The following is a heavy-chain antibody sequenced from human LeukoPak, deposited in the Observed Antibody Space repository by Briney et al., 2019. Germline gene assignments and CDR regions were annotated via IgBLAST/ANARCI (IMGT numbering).Heavy chain of an antibody. Sequence: SQTLSLTCAVSGGSISSGGYSWSWIRQPPGKGLEWIGYIYHSGSTYYNPSFKSRVTISVDRSKNQFSLKLSSVTAADTAVYYCARDDGYSYGSPAFDIWGQGTMVTVSS. CDR2: IYHSGST. CDR3: ARDDGYSYGSPAFDI. CDR1: GGSISSGGYS. D-gene: IGHD5-18*01. V-gene: IGHV4-30-2*01. J-gene: IGHJ3*02.